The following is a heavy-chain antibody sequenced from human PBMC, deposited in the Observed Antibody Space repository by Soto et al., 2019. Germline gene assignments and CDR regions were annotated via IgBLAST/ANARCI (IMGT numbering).Heavy chain of an antibody. V-gene: IGHV3-30-3*01. Sequence: QVQLVESGGGVVQPGRSLRLSCAASGFTFSSYAMHWVRQAPGKGLEWVAVISYDGSNKYYADSVKGRFTISRDNSKNPVYLQMDSLRAEDTAVYYCARDRGGPDYWGQGTLVTVSS. D-gene: IGHD3-10*01. CDR1: GFTFSSYA. J-gene: IGHJ4*02. CDR2: ISYDGSNK. CDR3: ARDRGGPDY.